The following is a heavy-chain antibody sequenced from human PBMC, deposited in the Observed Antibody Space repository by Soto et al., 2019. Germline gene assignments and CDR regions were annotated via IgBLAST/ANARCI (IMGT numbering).Heavy chain of an antibody. CDR2: IYYSGST. J-gene: IGHJ3*02. Sequence: SETLSLTCTFSVCSIISIIYYLCFIRQPPWNWLEWIVSIYYSGSTYYHPSLKSRVTISVDTSKNQFSLKLRSVTAADTAVYYCARPRDCSGGRCYYIDAFDIWGKRKMVNVSS. CDR3: ARPRDCSGGRCYYIDAFDI. D-gene: IGHD2-15*01. V-gene: IGHV4-39*01. CDR1: VCSIISIIYY.